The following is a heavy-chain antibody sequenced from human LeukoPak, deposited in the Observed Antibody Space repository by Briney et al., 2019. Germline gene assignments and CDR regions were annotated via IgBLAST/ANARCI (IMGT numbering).Heavy chain of an antibody. D-gene: IGHD2-2*03. J-gene: IGHJ4*02. Sequence: PGGSLRLSCAASGFTISSYYMAWVRQAPGKGLEWVSVIYHSGNTHYADSVKGRFTISRDNSKNTVYLQMSSLRAEDTAVYYCARVRVSGYSNFAYWGQGTLVTVSS. CDR1: GFTISSYY. V-gene: IGHV3-53*01. CDR3: ARVRVSGYSNFAY. CDR2: IYHSGNT.